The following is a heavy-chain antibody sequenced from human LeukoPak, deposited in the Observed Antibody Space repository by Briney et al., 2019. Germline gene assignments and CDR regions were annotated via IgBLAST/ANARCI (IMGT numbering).Heavy chain of an antibody. V-gene: IGHV3-23*01. CDR3: AKGPPFCSSTTCSLLEY. CDR1: GFTFSSYA. Sequence: GGSLRLSCAASGFTFSSYAMSWVRQAPGKGLEWVSHISGSSGSIYYADSVKGWFTISRDNSKNTLYLQLNSLRAGDTATYYCAKGPPFCSSTTCSLLEYWGQGTLVTVSS. J-gene: IGHJ4*02. D-gene: IGHD2-2*01. CDR2: ISGSSGSI.